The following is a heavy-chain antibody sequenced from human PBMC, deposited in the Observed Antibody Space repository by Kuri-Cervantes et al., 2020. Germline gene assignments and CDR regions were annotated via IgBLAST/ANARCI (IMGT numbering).Heavy chain of an antibody. CDR2: IKGDGSEK. CDR3: AKGLVAATRYGMDV. D-gene: IGHD2-15*01. V-gene: IGHV3-7*03. CDR1: GFLYSSYW. Sequence: GESLKISCAASGFLYSSYWMTWVRQAPGKGLEWVANIKGDGSEKYYAASVEGRFTISRDNAKNSMFLQMSSLRAEDTALYYCAKGLVAATRYGMDVWGQGTTVTVSS. J-gene: IGHJ6*02.